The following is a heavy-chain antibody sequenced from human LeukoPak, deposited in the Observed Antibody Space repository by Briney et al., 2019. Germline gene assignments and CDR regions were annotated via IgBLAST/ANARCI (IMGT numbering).Heavy chain of an antibody. CDR2: IDWDDDK. V-gene: IGHV2-70*01. J-gene: IGHJ6*03. Sequence: SGPALVKPTPTLTLTFTFSGFSLSTSGMCVSWIRQPPGKALEWLAHIDWDDDKYYSTPLKTRLTISKDTSKNQVVLTMTNMDPVDTATYYCARIPPMDYYYMDVWGKGTTVTVSS. CDR3: ARIPPMDYYYMDV. D-gene: IGHD2-8*01. CDR1: GFSLSTSGMC.